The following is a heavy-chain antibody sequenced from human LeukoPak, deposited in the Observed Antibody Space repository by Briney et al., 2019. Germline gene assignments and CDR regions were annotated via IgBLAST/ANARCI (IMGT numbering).Heavy chain of an antibody. V-gene: IGHV3-7*04. CDR1: GFTFNTYY. Sequence: GGSLRLSCAPSGFTFNTYYMTWLRQAPGKGLEWVANIKEDGSEKVYVDSLKGRFTISRDNAKNALFLQMKSLRVEDTAVYYCAGDRYNRGFGAFDVWGQGTMVTVSS. J-gene: IGHJ3*01. CDR2: IKEDGSEK. CDR3: AGDRYNRGFGAFDV. D-gene: IGHD1-14*01.